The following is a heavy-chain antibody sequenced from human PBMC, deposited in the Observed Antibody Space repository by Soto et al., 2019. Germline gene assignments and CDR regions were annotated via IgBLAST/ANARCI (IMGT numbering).Heavy chain of an antibody. Sequence: PVGSLRLSCAASGFTFSSYAMSWVRQAPGKGLEWVSAISGSGGSTYYADSVKGRFTISRDNSKNTLYLQMNSLRAEDTAVYYCAKPKSNYYGSGSYYDYWGQGTLVTVSS. CDR3: AKPKSNYYGSGSYYDY. V-gene: IGHV3-23*01. CDR2: ISGSGGST. J-gene: IGHJ4*02. CDR1: GFTFSSYA. D-gene: IGHD3-10*01.